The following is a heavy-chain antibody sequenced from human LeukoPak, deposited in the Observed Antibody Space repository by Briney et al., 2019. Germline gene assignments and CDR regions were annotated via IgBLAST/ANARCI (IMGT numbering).Heavy chain of an antibody. D-gene: IGHD6-13*01. CDR2: INGDGRST. CDR1: GFTFRSSW. J-gene: IGHJ4*02. V-gene: IGHV3-74*01. Sequence: PGGSLRLSCAASGFTFRSSWMHWVRQGPGKGLVWVSRINGDGRSTSYADSVKGRFTVSRDNAKNTLYLQVNSLRAEDTAVYYCAREFAAAAVGRYLDYWGQGTLVTVSS. CDR3: AREFAAAAVGRYLDY.